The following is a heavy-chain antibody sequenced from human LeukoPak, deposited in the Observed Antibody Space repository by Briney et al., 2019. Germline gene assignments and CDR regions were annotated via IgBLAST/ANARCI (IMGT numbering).Heavy chain of an antibody. Sequence: GGSLRLSCAASGVTVSSNYMTWVRQAPGKGLEWVSVIYSGGSSFYADSVKGRFTISRDSSKNTLYLQMNSLRVEDTAVYYCARLRGEAGTHLSYDYWGQGTLVTVSS. CDR2: IYSGGSS. J-gene: IGHJ4*02. V-gene: IGHV3-66*04. CDR1: GVTVSSNY. D-gene: IGHD1-1*01. CDR3: ARLRGEAGTHLSYDY.